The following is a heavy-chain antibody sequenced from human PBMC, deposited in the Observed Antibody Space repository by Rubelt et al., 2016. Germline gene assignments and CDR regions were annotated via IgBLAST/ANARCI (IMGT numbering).Heavy chain of an antibody. V-gene: IGHV4-39*07. Sequence: QLQLQESGPGLVKPSETLSLTCTVSGGSISSSSYYWGWIRQPPGKGLEWIGSIYYSGSTNYNPSLKSRVTILVDTSKNQFALKLGAVTAADTAVYYCAGGGVGATFYYYYMDVWGKGTTVTVSS. J-gene: IGHJ6*03. CDR1: GGSISSSSYY. CDR2: IYYSGST. D-gene: IGHD1-26*01. CDR3: AGGGVGATFYYYYMDV.